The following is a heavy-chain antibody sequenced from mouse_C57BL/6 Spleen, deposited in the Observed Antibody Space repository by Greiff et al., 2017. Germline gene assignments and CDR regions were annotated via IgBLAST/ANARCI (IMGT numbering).Heavy chain of an antibody. Sequence: QVQLQQSGPELVKPGASVKISCKASGYAFSSSWMNWVKQRPGKGLEWIGRIYPGDGDTNYNGKFKGKATLTADKSSSTAYMQLSSLTSEDSAVYFCAREDLPPGFAYWGQGTLVTVSA. CDR2: IYPGDGDT. J-gene: IGHJ3*01. D-gene: IGHD6-1*01. CDR3: AREDLPPGFAY. V-gene: IGHV1-82*01. CDR1: GYAFSSSW.